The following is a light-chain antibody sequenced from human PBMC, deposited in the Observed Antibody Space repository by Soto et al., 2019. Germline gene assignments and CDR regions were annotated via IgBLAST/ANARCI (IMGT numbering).Light chain of an antibody. J-gene: IGKJ5*01. CDR3: QQGGNWPLT. CDR2: GAS. Sequence: EIVMTQSPATLSVSPGESATLSCRASQSVSSDLAWYQQKPGQAPRLLIYGASTRATGVPARFRGSGSGTEFTLTISSLQSEDFAVYYCQQGGNWPLTFGQGTRLEIK. CDR1: QSVSSD. V-gene: IGKV3-15*01.